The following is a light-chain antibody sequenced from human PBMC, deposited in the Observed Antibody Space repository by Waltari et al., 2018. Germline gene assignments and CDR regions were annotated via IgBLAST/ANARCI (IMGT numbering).Light chain of an antibody. CDR1: QSVSKYY. V-gene: IGKV3-20*01. CDR3: QHYGISPRT. CDR2: DAS. J-gene: IGKJ1*01. Sequence: EIVLTQSPDTLSLSPGDRAPVSCRASQSVSKYYLAWYQQKPGQSPRLLIYDASTRAAGIPDRFSGSGSGTDFTLTISGLEPQDIAVYYCQHYGISPRTFGQGTKVEMK.